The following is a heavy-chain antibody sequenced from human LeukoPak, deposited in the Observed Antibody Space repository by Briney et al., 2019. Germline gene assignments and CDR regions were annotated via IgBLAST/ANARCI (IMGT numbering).Heavy chain of an antibody. CDR2: IYSGGST. D-gene: IGHD6-13*01. CDR3: AKYSSSWYYFDY. J-gene: IGHJ4*02. Sequence: GGSLRLSCAASGLIFNNAWMSWVRQAPGKGLEWVSVIYSGGSTYYADSVKGRFTISRDNSKNTLYLQMNSLRAEDTAVYYCAKYSSSWYYFDYWGQGTLVTVSS. V-gene: IGHV3-53*01. CDR1: GLIFNNAW.